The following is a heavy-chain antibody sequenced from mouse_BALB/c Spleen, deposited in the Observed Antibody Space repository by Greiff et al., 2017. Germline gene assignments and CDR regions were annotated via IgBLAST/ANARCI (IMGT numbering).Heavy chain of an antibody. V-gene: IGHV6-6*02. Sequence: EVMLVESGGGLVQPGGSMKLSCVASGFTFSNYWMNWVRQSPEKGLEWVAEIRLKSNNYATHYAESVKGRFTISRDDSKSSVYLQMNNLRAEDTGIYYCTRGITTATEGFFDYWGQGTTLTVSS. D-gene: IGHD1-2*01. CDR3: TRGITTATEGFFDY. CDR2: IRLKSNNYAT. J-gene: IGHJ2*01. CDR1: GFTFSNYW.